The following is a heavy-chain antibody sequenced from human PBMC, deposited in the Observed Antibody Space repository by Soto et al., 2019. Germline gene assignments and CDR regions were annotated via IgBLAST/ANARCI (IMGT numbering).Heavy chain of an antibody. CDR1: GFTFSSYA. J-gene: IGHJ4*02. CDR2: ISGSGGST. CDR3: AKEAEIEYSSSPGDFDY. V-gene: IGHV3-23*01. D-gene: IGHD6-6*01. Sequence: GGSLRLSCAASGFTFSSYAMSWVRQAPGKGLEWVSAISGSGGSTYYADSVKGRFTISRDNSKNTLYLQMNSLRAEDTAVYYCAKEAEIEYSSSPGDFDYWGQGTLVTVSS.